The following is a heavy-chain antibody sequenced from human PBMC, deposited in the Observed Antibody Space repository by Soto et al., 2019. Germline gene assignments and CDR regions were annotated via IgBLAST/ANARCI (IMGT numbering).Heavy chain of an antibody. Sequence: ASVKVSCKASGYTFTSYYMHWVRQAPGQGLEWMGIINPSGGSTSYAQKFQGRVTMTRDTSTSTVYMELSSLRSEDTAVYYCVTQFEGYFDWLSGYDAFDIWGQGTMVTVSS. CDR3: VTQFEGYFDWLSGYDAFDI. CDR2: INPSGGST. J-gene: IGHJ3*02. V-gene: IGHV1-46*03. D-gene: IGHD3-9*01. CDR1: GYTFTSYY.